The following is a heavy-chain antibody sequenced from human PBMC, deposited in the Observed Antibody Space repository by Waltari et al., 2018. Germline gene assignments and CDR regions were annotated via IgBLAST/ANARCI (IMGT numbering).Heavy chain of an antibody. Sequence: EVQLVQSGAEVKKPGESLKISCKGSGYSFTSYWIGWVRQMPGKGLEWMGIIYPGDSDTRDSPSFQGQVTISADKSISTAYLQWSSLKASDTAMYYCARHKLLWFGELFPFDYWGQGTLVTVSS. CDR1: GYSFTSYW. CDR2: IYPGDSDT. J-gene: IGHJ4*02. CDR3: ARHKLLWFGELFPFDY. D-gene: IGHD3-10*01. V-gene: IGHV5-51*01.